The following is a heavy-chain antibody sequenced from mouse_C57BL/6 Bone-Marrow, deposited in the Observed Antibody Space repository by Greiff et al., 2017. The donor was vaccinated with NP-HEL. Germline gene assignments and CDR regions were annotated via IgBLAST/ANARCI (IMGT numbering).Heavy chain of an antibody. J-gene: IGHJ4*01. D-gene: IGHD2-1*01. CDR3: ARRIYYGNYVNAMDY. CDR1: GYSFTSYY. V-gene: IGHV1-66*01. CDR2: IYPGSGNP. Sequence: VQLQQSGPELVKPGASVKISCKASGYSFTSYYIHWVKQRPGQGLEWIGWIYPGSGNPKYNEKFKGKATLTAETSSSTAYMQLSSLTSEYSAVYYCARRIYYGNYVNAMDYWGQGTSVTVSS.